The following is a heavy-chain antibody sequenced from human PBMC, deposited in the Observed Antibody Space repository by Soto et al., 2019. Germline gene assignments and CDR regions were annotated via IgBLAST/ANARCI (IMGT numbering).Heavy chain of an antibody. Sequence: ASVKVSCKASGYTFTSYGISCVRQAPGQGLEWMGWISAYNGNTNYAQKLQGRVTMTTDTSTSTAYMELRSLRSDDTAMYYCARDHDILTGSWFDPWGQGTLVTVSS. CDR2: ISAYNGNT. D-gene: IGHD3-9*01. J-gene: IGHJ5*02. V-gene: IGHV1-18*01. CDR3: ARDHDILTGSWFDP. CDR1: GYTFTSYG.